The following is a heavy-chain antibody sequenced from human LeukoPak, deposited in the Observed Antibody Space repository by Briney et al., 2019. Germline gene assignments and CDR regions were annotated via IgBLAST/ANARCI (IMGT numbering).Heavy chain of an antibody. Sequence: GGSLRLSCAASGFTVSSNYMSWVRQAPGKGLEWVSVIYSGGSTYYADSVKGRFTISRDNSKNTLCLQMNSLRAEDTAVYYCARDNGAHQQPKISNWFDPWGQGTLVTVSS. CDR3: ARDNGAHQQPKISNWFDP. J-gene: IGHJ5*02. D-gene: IGHD6-13*01. CDR1: GFTVSSNY. V-gene: IGHV3-53*01. CDR2: IYSGGST.